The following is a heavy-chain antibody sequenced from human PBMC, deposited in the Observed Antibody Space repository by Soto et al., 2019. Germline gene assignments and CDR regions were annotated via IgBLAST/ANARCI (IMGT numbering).Heavy chain of an antibody. J-gene: IGHJ4*02. V-gene: IGHV3-23*01. CDR2: ISGSGGST. Sequence: SGGSLRLSCAASGFTFSSYAMSWVRQAPGKGLEWVSAISGSGGSTYYADSVKGRFTISRDNSKNTLYLQMNSLRAEDTAVYYCAKVGEPVPYYFDYWGQGTLVTVSS. D-gene: IGHD1-26*01. CDR1: GFTFSSYA. CDR3: AKVGEPVPYYFDY.